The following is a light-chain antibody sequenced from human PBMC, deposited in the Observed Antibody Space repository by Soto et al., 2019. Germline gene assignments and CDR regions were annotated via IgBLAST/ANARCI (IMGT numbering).Light chain of an antibody. Sequence: QYALTQPPSASGSPGQSVTISCTGNSTDVGGYDYVSWYQQHPGKVPKLMIYEVNKRPSGVPDRFSGSKSGNTASLTISGLQPEDEADYYCTSYAGGNNVVGTGTKLTVL. CDR2: EVN. CDR3: TSYAGGNNV. V-gene: IGLV2-8*01. J-gene: IGLJ1*01. CDR1: STDVGGYDY.